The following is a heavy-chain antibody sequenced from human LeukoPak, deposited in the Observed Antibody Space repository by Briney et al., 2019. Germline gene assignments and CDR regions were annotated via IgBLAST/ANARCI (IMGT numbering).Heavy chain of an antibody. J-gene: IGHJ4*02. CDR2: ISSSGSTI. CDR1: GFTFSNSW. CDR3: ARDLGLDHYSSSRQDY. D-gene: IGHD6-13*01. Sequence: SGGSLRLSCAASGFTFSNSWMSWVRQAPGKGPEWLSYISSSGSTILYANSVKGRFTISRDNAKNSLYLQMNSLRAEDTAVYYCARDLGLDHYSSSRQDYWGQGTLVTVSS. V-gene: IGHV3-48*04.